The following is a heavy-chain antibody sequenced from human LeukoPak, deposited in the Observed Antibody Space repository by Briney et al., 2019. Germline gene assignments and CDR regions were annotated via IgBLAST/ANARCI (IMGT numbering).Heavy chain of an antibody. CDR1: GGSISSNY. CDR3: ARELDPITRTEN. D-gene: IGHD5-12*01. Sequence: SETLSLTRTVSGGSISSNYWCWIRQPAGKGLEWIGRIYTSGSTNYNPSLKSRVTMSVDTSKNQFSLKLSSVTAADTAVYYWARELDPITRTENWGQGTLVTVSS. CDR2: IYTSGST. V-gene: IGHV4-4*07. J-gene: IGHJ4*02.